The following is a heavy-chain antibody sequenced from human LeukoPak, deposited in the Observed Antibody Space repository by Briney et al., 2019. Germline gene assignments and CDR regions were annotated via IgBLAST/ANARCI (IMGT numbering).Heavy chain of an antibody. D-gene: IGHD3-10*01. CDR3: ATTMVRGVDHDY. CDR1: GGSISSFY. CDR2: IYNSGST. J-gene: IGHJ4*02. Sequence: SETLSLTCSVSGGSISSFYWTWIRQPPGKGLEWIGYIYNSGSTNYNPSLESRATISIDTSKNQFSLNLNSVTAADTAVYYCATTMVRGVDHDYWGQGTLVTVSS. V-gene: IGHV4-59*01.